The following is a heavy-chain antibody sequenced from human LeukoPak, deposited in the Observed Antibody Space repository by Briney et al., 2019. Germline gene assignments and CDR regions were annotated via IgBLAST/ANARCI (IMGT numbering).Heavy chain of an antibody. V-gene: IGHV3-15*01. J-gene: IGHJ4*02. D-gene: IGHD4-17*01. CDR2: MKSKTEAGTT. Sequence: GGSLRLSCAASGFTFSSAWMSWVRQGPGKGLEWVGRMKSKTEAGTTDYAAPVKGRFTISRDDSRNTLYLQMNSLKTEDTVVYYCTTDGDYGDGLRGDYWGQGTLVTVSS. CDR1: GFTFSSAW. CDR3: TTDGDYGDGLRGDY.